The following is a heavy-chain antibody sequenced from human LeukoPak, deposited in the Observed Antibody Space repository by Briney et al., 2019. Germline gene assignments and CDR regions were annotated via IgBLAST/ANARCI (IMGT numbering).Heavy chain of an antibody. CDR3: ARRSWLRLLDY. V-gene: IGHV4-39*07. CDR1: GGSISSSSYY. Sequence: RPSETLSLTCTVSGGSISSSSYYWGWIRQPPGKGLEWIGSIYYSGSTYYNPSLKSRVTISVDTSKNQFSLKLSSVTAADTAVYYCARRSWLRLLDYWGQGTLVTVSS. CDR2: IYYSGST. J-gene: IGHJ4*02. D-gene: IGHD5-12*01.